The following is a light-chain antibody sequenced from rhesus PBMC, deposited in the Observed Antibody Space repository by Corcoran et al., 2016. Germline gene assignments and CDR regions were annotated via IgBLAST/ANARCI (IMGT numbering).Light chain of an antibody. V-gene: IGKV1-74*01. J-gene: IGKJ3*01. CDR2: KAS. CDR3: QHNYGTPFT. Sequence: DIQMTQSPSSLSASVGDRVTITCRTSENVNNYLNWYQQKPGKAPKLLIYKASTLKSGVPSRFSGSGSVTDYTFTISSLQSEDVATYYCQHNYGTPFTFGPGTKLDIK. CDR1: ENVNNY.